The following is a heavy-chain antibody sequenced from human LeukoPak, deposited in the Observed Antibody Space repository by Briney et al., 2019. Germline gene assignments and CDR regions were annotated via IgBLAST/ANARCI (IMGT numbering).Heavy chain of an antibody. Sequence: AAVSLRLSSAASGFSCSSYERNWLRHAPGNELEGVSNIRSSGSTIYYADSAKGRFTISRDNDKNSLYLQMNSLRAEDTAVYYCARDKGLWFGELSHGAFDIWGQGTMVTVSS. CDR2: IRSSGSTI. J-gene: IGHJ3*02. CDR1: GFSCSSYE. D-gene: IGHD3-10*01. CDR3: ARDKGLWFGELSHGAFDI. V-gene: IGHV3-48*03.